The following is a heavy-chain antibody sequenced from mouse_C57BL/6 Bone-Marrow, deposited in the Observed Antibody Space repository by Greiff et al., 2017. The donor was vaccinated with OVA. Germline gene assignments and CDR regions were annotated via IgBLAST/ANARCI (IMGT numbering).Heavy chain of an antibody. Sequence: QVQLQQSGAELARPGASVKLSCKASGYTFTSYGISWVKQRTGRGLEWIGEIYPRSGNTYYNEKFKGKATLTADKSSSTAYMELRSLTSEDSAVYFCARDGSSRRHYFDYWGQGTTLTVSS. CDR3: ARDGSSRRHYFDY. J-gene: IGHJ2*01. CDR1: GYTFTSYG. V-gene: IGHV1-81*01. D-gene: IGHD1-1*01. CDR2: IYPRSGNT.